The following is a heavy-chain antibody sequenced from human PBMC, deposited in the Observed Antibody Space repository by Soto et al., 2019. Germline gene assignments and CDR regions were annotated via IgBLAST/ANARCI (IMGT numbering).Heavy chain of an antibody. Sequence: PSETLSLTCAVSGGSISSSNWCSWVRQPPGKGLEWIGEIYHSGSTNYNPSLKSRVTISVDKSKNQFSLKLSSVTAADTAVYYCARVYSGYDANDYWGQGTLVTVSS. J-gene: IGHJ4*02. CDR3: ARVYSGYDANDY. CDR1: GGSISSSNW. CDR2: IYHSGST. V-gene: IGHV4-4*02. D-gene: IGHD5-12*01.